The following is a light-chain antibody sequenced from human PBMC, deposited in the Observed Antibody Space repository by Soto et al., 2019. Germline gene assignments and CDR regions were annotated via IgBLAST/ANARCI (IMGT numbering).Light chain of an antibody. J-gene: IGLJ3*02. CDR1: MRDVGAYNL. V-gene: IGLV2-14*01. CDR2: EVR. CDR3: NAYTARSTLV. Sequence: QSALTQPASVSGSDGQSITISCSGTMRDVGAYNLVSWYQQHPGTAPKLIIYEVRNRPSGISSRFSGSRSGNTASLTISGLQSEDEGDYYCNAYTARSTLVFGGGTKLTVL.